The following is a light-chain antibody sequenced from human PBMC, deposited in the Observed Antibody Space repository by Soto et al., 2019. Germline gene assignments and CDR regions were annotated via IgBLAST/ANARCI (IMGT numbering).Light chain of an antibody. CDR2: GAS. CDR1: QSVSSSY. Sequence: ETVLTQSPGTLSLSPGQRATLSCRARQSVSSSYLAWYQQKPGQAPRLLIYGASSRATGIPDRFSGSGSGTDFPLNISRLEPEDFAVYYCQQYYDWPLTFGGGTKVEIK. J-gene: IGKJ4*01. V-gene: IGKV3-20*01. CDR3: QQYYDWPLT.